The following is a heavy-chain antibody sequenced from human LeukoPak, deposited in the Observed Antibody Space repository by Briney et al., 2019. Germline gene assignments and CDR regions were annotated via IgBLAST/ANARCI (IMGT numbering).Heavy chain of an antibody. J-gene: IGHJ4*02. V-gene: IGHV3-33*06. CDR1: GFTFSSYG. CDR3: AKTRPLDSSSWSHGDY. Sequence: GGSLRLSCAASGFTFSSYGMHWVRQAPGKGLEWVAVIWYDGSNKYYADSVKGRFTISRDNSKNTLYLQMNSLRAEDTAVYYCAKTRPLDSSSWSHGDYWGQGTLVTVSS. D-gene: IGHD6-13*01. CDR2: IWYDGSNK.